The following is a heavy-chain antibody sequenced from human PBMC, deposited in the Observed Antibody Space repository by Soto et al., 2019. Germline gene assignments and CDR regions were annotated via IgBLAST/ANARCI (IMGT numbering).Heavy chain of an antibody. Sequence: PGGSLRLSCAASGFTFSSYSMNWVRQAPGKGLEWVSYISSSSSTIYYADSVKGRFTISRDNAKNSLYLQMNSLRAEDTAVYYCAKNARREKLRFSTHNQNWFDPWGQGTLVTVSS. CDR1: GFTFSSYS. J-gene: IGHJ5*02. CDR2: ISSSSSTI. V-gene: IGHV3-48*01. D-gene: IGHD3-3*01. CDR3: AKNARREKLRFSTHNQNWFDP.